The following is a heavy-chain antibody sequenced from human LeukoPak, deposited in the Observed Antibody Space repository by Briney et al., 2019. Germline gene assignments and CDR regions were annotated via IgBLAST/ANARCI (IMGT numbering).Heavy chain of an antibody. D-gene: IGHD3-10*01. CDR1: GFTFSSYA. Sequence: PGGSLRLSCAASGFTFSSYAMSWVRQAPGKGLELVSAISGSGGSTYYADSVKGRFTISRDNSKNTLYLQMNSLRAEDTAVYYCAKDKWFGELLYQFDPWGQGTLVTVSS. J-gene: IGHJ5*02. CDR2: ISGSGGST. CDR3: AKDKWFGELLYQFDP. V-gene: IGHV3-23*01.